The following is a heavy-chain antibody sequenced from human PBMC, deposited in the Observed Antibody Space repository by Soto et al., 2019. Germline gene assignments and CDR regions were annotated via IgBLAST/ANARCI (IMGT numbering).Heavy chain of an antibody. D-gene: IGHD5-12*01. CDR3: ARRAYSASSESY. V-gene: IGHV3-30-3*01. Sequence: PGGSLRLSCVASGVSFSSYGMHWVRQAPGTGLQWVAIISYEGSIKNYADSVKDRFTISRDNSRNTLFLQMNSLRPDDTAVYYCARRAYSASSESYWGQGTLVTVSS. CDR1: GVSFSSYG. CDR2: ISYEGSIK. J-gene: IGHJ4*02.